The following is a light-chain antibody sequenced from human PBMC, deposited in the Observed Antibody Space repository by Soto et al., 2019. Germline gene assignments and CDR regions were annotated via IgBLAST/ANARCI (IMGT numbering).Light chain of an antibody. Sequence: QSALTQPAAVSGSPGQSITISCTGTSSDGGGYNYVSWYQQHPGKAPKLMIYEVSNRPSGVSTRFSGSKSGNTASLTISGLQAEDEADYYCSSYTSSSLDYVFGTGTKLTVL. J-gene: IGLJ1*01. CDR1: SSDGGGYNY. CDR2: EVS. V-gene: IGLV2-14*01. CDR3: SSYTSSSLDYV.